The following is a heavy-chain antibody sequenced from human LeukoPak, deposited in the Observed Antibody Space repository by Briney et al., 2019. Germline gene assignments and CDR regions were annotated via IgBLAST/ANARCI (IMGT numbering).Heavy chain of an antibody. CDR3: ARAYTIFGVVDY. J-gene: IGHJ4*02. D-gene: IGHD3-3*01. V-gene: IGHV4-34*01. Sequence: PSGTLSLTCAVYVGSFSGYYWTWIRQPPGKGLEWIGEINHSGSTKYNPSLKSRVTISVDTSKDQFSLKLSSVTAADTAVYYCARAYTIFGVVDYWGQGTLVTVSS. CDR1: VGSFSGYY. CDR2: INHSGST.